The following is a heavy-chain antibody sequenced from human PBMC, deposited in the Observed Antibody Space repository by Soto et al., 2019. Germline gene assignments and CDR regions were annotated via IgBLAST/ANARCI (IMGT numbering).Heavy chain of an antibody. D-gene: IGHD3-22*01. CDR3: ARAPFTIYDTSGYYDY. Sequence: PGGSLRLSCAASGFTFSSYEMNWVRQAPGKGLEWVSYISSSGSTIYYADSVKGRFTISRDNSKNTVYLQMNSLRAEDTAVYYCARAPFTIYDTSGYYDYWGQGTLVTVSS. V-gene: IGHV3-48*03. CDR1: GFTFSSYE. CDR2: ISSSGSTI. J-gene: IGHJ4*02.